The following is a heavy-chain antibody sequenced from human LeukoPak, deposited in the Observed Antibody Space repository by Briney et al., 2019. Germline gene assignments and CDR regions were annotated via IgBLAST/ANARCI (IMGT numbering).Heavy chain of an antibody. V-gene: IGHV4/OR15-8*02. CDR3: SRKSGAFCPFGY. J-gene: IGHJ4*02. CDR1: GRPISGTKW. CDR2: ISLAGQT. D-gene: IGHD1-26*01. Sequence: PSDTVSLTCGVSGRPISGTKWGSCVRPPPGQGLEWIGEISLAGQTNYNPSLNGRVTMSLGKSSNQLSLNLTSVTAADTATYYCSRKSGAFCPFGYWGQGTLVIVSS.